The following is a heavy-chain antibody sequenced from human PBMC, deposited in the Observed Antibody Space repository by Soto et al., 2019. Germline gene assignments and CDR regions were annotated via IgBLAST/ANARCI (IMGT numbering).Heavy chain of an antibody. Sequence: PVGSLRLSCAASGFTFSSYWMHWVRQAPGKGLVWVSRINSDGSSTSYADSVKGRFTISRDNAKNTLYLQMNSLRAEDTAVYYCARETRYYYGSGSYYASAYYGMDVWGQGTTVTVS. CDR2: INSDGSST. J-gene: IGHJ6*02. D-gene: IGHD3-10*01. CDR3: ARETRYYYGSGSYYASAYYGMDV. V-gene: IGHV3-74*01. CDR1: GFTFSSYW.